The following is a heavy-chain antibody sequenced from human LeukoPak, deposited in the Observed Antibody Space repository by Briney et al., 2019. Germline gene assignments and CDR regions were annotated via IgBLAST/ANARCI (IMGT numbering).Heavy chain of an antibody. Sequence: SETLSLTCTVSGGSISSSSYYWGWIRQPPGKGLEWIGSIYYSGSTYYNPSLKSRVTISADTSKNQFSLKLSSVTAADTAVYYCARAQLWFGELNRGRFDYWGQGTLVTVSS. J-gene: IGHJ4*02. CDR2: IYYSGST. CDR1: GGSISSSSYY. CDR3: ARAQLWFGELNRGRFDY. D-gene: IGHD3-10*01. V-gene: IGHV4-39*07.